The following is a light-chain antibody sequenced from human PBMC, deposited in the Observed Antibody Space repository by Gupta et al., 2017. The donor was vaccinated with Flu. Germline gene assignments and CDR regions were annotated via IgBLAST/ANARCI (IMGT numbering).Light chain of an antibody. CDR1: EGISTW. V-gene: IGKV1-12*01. CDR2: DAS. Sequence: DIQMTQSPSVVSASVGDRVTITCQASEGISTWLAWYQQIPGKAPKLLIYDASTLETGVPSRCCGSGAGTEDFPSINSLQQDEVATYYYQQPINVLFTWGRGTKVDF. CDR3: QQPINVLFT. J-gene: IGKJ3*01.